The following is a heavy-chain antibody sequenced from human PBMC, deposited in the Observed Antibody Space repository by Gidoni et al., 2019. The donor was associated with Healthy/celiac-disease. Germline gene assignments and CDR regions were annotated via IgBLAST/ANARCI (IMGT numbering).Heavy chain of an antibody. CDR3: ARDTVLLWFGEGLDY. J-gene: IGHJ4*02. Sequence: QVQMVESGGGLAKHGGCLSLSCAATGCARSDYYMSWIRQAPGKGLEWVSYISSSSSYTNYADSVKGRFTISRDNAKNSLYLQMNSLRAEDTAVYYCARDTVLLWFGEGLDYWGQGTLVTVSS. CDR2: ISSSSSYT. V-gene: IGHV3-11*05. D-gene: IGHD3-10*01. CDR1: GCARSDYY.